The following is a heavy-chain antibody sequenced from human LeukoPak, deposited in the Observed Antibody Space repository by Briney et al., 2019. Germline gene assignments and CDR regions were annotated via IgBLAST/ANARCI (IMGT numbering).Heavy chain of an antibody. V-gene: IGHV6-1*01. J-gene: IGHJ4*02. CDR1: GDSVSSISAA. CDR2: IYYRSKWYN. D-gene: IGHD6-19*01. Sequence: SQTLSLTCAISGDSVSSISAAWTWIRQSPSRGLEWLGRIYYRSKWYNDYALSVKSRITINPDTSKNQFSLQPNSVTPEDTAVYYCARGSSVAGPRAFDYWGQGTLVTVSS. CDR3: ARGSSVAGPRAFDY.